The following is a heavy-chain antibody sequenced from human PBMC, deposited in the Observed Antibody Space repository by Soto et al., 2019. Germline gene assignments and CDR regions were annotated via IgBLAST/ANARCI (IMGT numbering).Heavy chain of an antibody. CDR2: INAGSGNT. D-gene: IGHD3-3*01. J-gene: IGHJ4*02. CDR3: ARRIWTYHDFWSGFYFDY. V-gene: IGHV1-3*01. Sequence: RASVKVSCKASGYTFTSHAIHWVRRAPGQRLEWMGWINAGSGNTKYSQKFQGRVNITRDTSASTVYMELSSLRSEDTAVYYCARRIWTYHDFWSGFYFDYWGQGSLVTVSS. CDR1: GYTFTSHA.